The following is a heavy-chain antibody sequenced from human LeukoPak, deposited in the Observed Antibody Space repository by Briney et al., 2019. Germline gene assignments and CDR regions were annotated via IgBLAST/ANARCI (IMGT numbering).Heavy chain of an antibody. CDR2: TYGRDATT. CDR1: GFIVSDNY. Sequence: GGSLRLSCAASGFIVSDNYMTWVRQAPGKGLEGVSVTYGRDATTNHADSVKGRFSIYRDNSKNTLYLQMNSLRVGGTAGYYCARGYDHVWGSFRPLGYFFVMDVWGQGTTVTVSS. J-gene: IGHJ6*02. V-gene: IGHV3-53*01. CDR3: ARGYDHVWGSFRPLGYFFVMDV. D-gene: IGHD3-16*02.